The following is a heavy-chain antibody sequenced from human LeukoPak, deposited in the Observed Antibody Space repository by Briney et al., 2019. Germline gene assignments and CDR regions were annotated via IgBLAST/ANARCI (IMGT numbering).Heavy chain of an antibody. J-gene: IGHJ4*02. D-gene: IGHD3-9*01. CDR2: MNPNSGNT. CDR3: MTEAERPIRYFDY. V-gene: IGHV1-8*01. CDR1: GYSFSSYD. Sequence: GASVKVSCKASGYSFSSYDINWVRQATGQGLEWMGWMNPNSGNTGYAQKFQGRVTMTRNTSINTAYMELSGLISEDTAVYFCMTEAERPIRYFDYWGQGTLVTVSS.